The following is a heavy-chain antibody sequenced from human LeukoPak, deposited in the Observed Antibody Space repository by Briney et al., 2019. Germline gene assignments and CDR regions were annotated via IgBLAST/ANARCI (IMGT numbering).Heavy chain of an antibody. Sequence: GGSLRLSCAASGFTFSSYSMNWVRQAPGKGLEWVSSISSSSSYIYYADSVKGRFTISRDNAKNSLYLQMNSLRAEDTAVYYCARLYSSSWRGRYFDYWGQGTLVTVSS. CDR3: ARLYSSSWRGRYFDY. CDR2: ISSSSSYI. J-gene: IGHJ4*02. D-gene: IGHD6-13*01. V-gene: IGHV3-21*01. CDR1: GFTFSSYS.